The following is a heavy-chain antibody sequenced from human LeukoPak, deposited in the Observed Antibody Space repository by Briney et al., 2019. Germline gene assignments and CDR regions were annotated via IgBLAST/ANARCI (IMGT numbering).Heavy chain of an antibody. CDR2: IIPIFGTA. D-gene: IGHD3-10*01. CDR1: GGTFSSYA. V-gene: IGHV1-69*13. Sequence: SVKVSCKASGGTFSSYAISWVRQAPGQGLEWMGGIIPIFGTANYAQKFQGRVTITADESTSTAYMELSSLRAEDTAVYYCARAPRRFRGIIITPLYYFDYWGQGTLVTVSS. CDR3: ARAPRRFRGIIITPLYYFDY. J-gene: IGHJ4*02.